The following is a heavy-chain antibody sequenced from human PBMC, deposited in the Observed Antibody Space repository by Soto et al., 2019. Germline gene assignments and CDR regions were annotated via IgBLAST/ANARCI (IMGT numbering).Heavy chain of an antibody. J-gene: IGHJ4*02. V-gene: IGHV4-34*01. D-gene: IGHD2-2*01. CDR3: ARSMPRYCSSTSCYEGDY. Sequence: PSETLSLTCAVYGGSFSGYYWSWIRQPPGKGLEWIGEINHSGSTNYNPSLKSRVTISVDTSKNQFSLKLSSVTAADTAVYYCARSMPRYCSSTSCYEGDYWGQGTLVTSPQ. CDR1: GGSFSGYY. CDR2: INHSGST.